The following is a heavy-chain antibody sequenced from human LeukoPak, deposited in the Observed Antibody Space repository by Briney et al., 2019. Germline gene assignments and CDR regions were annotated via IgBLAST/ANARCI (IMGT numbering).Heavy chain of an antibody. Sequence: PGGSLRLSCAASGFSFSTYAMSWVRQAPGKGLEWVSVISGSGGDTYYADSVKGRFTISGDNSKNTVYLKMNSLRAEDAALYYCAKGGVYGDYYFDYWGQVTLVTVSS. V-gene: IGHV3-23*01. CDR3: AKGGVYGDYYFDY. D-gene: IGHD4-17*01. J-gene: IGHJ4*02. CDR1: GFSFSTYA. CDR2: ISGSGGDT.